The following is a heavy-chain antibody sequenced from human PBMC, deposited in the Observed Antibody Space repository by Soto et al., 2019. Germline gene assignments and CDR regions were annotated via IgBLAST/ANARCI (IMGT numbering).Heavy chain of an antibody. D-gene: IGHD2-15*01. J-gene: IGHJ1*01. V-gene: IGHV1-69*08. Sequence: QVQLVQSGAEVKKPGSSVKVSCKASGGTFSSYTISWVRQAPGQGLEWMGRFIPILGIANYAQKFQGRVTITADKSTSTAYMELSSLRSEDTAVYYCARDRDGYCSGGSCYGTEYFQHWGQGTLVTVSS. CDR2: FIPILGIA. CDR3: ARDRDGYCSGGSCYGTEYFQH. CDR1: GGTFSSYT.